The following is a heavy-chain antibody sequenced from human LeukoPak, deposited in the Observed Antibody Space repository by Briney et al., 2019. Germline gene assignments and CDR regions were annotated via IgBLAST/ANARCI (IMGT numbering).Heavy chain of an antibody. CDR3: ARQRWLQSPGDY. V-gene: IGHV5-51*01. D-gene: IGHD5-24*01. Sequence: GASLQISCKGSGYRFTSYWIGWVRQMPGKGLEWMGIIYPGDSDTRYSPSFQGQVTISADKSISTAYLQWSSLKASDTAMYYCARQRWLQSPGDYWGQGTLVTVSS. CDR2: IYPGDSDT. J-gene: IGHJ4*02. CDR1: GYRFTSYW.